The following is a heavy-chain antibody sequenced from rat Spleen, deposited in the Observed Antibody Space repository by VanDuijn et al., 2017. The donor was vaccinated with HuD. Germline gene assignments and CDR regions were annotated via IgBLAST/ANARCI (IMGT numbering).Heavy chain of an antibody. D-gene: IGHD4-3*01. Sequence: EVQLVESGGGLVQPGRSLKLSCAASGFTFSDYNMAWVRQAPKKGLEWVATISYDGSSTYYRDSVKGRFTISRDNTKSTLYLQMDSLRSDDTATYYCATEELGRGYFDYWGQGVMVTVSS. CDR1: GFTFSDYN. V-gene: IGHV5-7*01. CDR2: ISYDGSST. CDR3: ATEELGRGYFDY. J-gene: IGHJ2*01.